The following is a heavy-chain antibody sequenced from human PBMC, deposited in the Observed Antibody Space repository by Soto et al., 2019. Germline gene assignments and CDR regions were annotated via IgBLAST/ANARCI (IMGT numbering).Heavy chain of an antibody. CDR3: ARPPNPWEPYAFHI. CDR2: VNPHSGAT. D-gene: IGHD1-26*01. V-gene: IGHV1-2*04. J-gene: IGHJ3*02. CDR1: GYTFTASY. Sequence: ASVKVSCKASGYTFTASYIHWLRQAPGQGLEWMGWVNPHSGATVFAQKFLGSVTLTTDTSINTAYMELTSLTSDDTALYYCARPPNPWEPYAFHIWGHGTLVTVSS.